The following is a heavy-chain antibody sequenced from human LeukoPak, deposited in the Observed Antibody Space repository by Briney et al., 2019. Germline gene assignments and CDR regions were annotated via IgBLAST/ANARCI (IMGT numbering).Heavy chain of an antibody. CDR2: ISYDGSNK. D-gene: IGHD2-2*01. Sequence: GGTLRLSCAASGFPFSSYGMSWVRQAPGKGPEWVALISYDGSNKNYADSVKGRFTISRDNSKNTLFLQMNSLRTEDTAVFYCAREETWFSTTWYYFDYWGQGTLVTVSS. CDR3: AREETWFSTTWYYFDY. J-gene: IGHJ4*02. V-gene: IGHV3-30*03. CDR1: GFPFSSYG.